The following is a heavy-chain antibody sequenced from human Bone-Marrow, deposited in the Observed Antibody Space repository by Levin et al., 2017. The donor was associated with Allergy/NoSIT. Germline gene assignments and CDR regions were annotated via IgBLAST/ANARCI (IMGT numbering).Heavy chain of an antibody. Sequence: SQTLSLTCTVSGGSISSSSYFWGWIRQPPGKGLEWVGTIYYSGSSYYNPSLKSRVTISVDTSKNQFSLKLSSVTAADTAVYYCARHAGSGWVDSFDYWGQGTLVTVSS. CDR1: GGSISSSSYF. V-gene: IGHV4-39*01. D-gene: IGHD6-19*01. CDR3: ARHAGSGWVDSFDY. CDR2: IYYSGSS. J-gene: IGHJ4*02.